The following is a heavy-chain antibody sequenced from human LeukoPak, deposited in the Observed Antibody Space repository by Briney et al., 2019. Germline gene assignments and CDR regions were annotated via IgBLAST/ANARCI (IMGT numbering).Heavy chain of an antibody. Sequence: SETLSLTCTVSGGSISSYYWSWIRQPPGKGLEWIGYIYYSGSTNYNPSLKSRVTISVDTSKNQFSLKLSSVTAADTAVYYCARHDPYGDYTPEYFQHWGQGTLVTVSS. CDR1: GGSISSYY. CDR3: ARHDPYGDYTPEYFQH. D-gene: IGHD4-17*01. CDR2: IYYSGST. V-gene: IGHV4-59*08. J-gene: IGHJ1*01.